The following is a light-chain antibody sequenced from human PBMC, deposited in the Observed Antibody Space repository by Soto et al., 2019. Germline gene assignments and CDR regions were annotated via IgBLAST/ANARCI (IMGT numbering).Light chain of an antibody. V-gene: IGLV2-14*03. J-gene: IGLJ1*01. CDR3: NSCTSANTYL. Sequence: QSALTQPASVSGSPGQSITISCTGTSSDVGFHNFVSWYQQHPGKAPKLLIYDVTNRPSGVPNRFSGSKSGNTASLTISGLQADDEADYYCNSCTSANTYLFGTGTKVTVL. CDR2: DVT. CDR1: SSDVGFHNF.